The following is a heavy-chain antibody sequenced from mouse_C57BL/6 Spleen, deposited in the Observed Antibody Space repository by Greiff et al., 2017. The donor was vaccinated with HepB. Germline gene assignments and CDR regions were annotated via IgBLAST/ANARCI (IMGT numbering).Heavy chain of an antibody. CDR2: IYPGSGST. CDR1: GYTFTSYW. CDR3: AREEDASAMVTTFDY. D-gene: IGHD2-2*01. J-gene: IGHJ2*01. Sequence: QVQLQQSGAELVKPGASVKMSCKASGYTFTSYWITWVKQRPGQGLEWIGDIYPGSGSTNYNEKFKSKATLTVDTSSSTAYMQLSSLTSEDSAVYYCAREEDASAMVTTFDYWGQGTTLTVSS. V-gene: IGHV1-55*01.